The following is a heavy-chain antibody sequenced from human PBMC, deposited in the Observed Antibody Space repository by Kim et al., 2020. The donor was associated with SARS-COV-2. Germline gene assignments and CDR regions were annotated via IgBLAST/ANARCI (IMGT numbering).Heavy chain of an antibody. CDR3: AKVPVVPVFTPDARPFDY. D-gene: IGHD2-2*01. CDR2: ISYDGSRK. Sequence: GGSLRLSCETSGLILRKYGMHWVRQAPGKGLEWVASISYDGSRKYYADSMKGRLTISRDNSKNRLYLQMNSLRPEDTAVYRCAKVPVVPVFTPDARPFDYWGQGVLVIVFS. J-gene: IGHJ4*02. CDR1: GLILRKYG. V-gene: IGHV3-30*13.